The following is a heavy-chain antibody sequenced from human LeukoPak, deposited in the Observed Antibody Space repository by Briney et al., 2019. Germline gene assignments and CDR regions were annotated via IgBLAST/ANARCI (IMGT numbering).Heavy chain of an antibody. J-gene: IGHJ4*02. CDR2: ISGTGVTT. D-gene: IGHD2-2*01. Sequence: PGGSLRLSCAASGFTFSSYDMSWVRQAPGKGLEWVSAISGTGVTTFYADSVKGRFTISRDNSKNTLFLQMNSLRAGDTAVYYCARQRDVVPAAKFVDWGQGTLVTVSS. CDR1: GFTFSSYD. V-gene: IGHV3-23*01. CDR3: ARQRDVVPAAKFVD.